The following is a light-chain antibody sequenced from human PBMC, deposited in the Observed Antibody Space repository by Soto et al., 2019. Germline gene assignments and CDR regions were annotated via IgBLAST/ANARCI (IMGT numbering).Light chain of an antibody. V-gene: IGLV2-11*01. CDR2: DVS. CDR1: SSDVGGYNY. CDR3: CSYAGSYSYV. Sequence: QSALTQPRSVSGSPGQSVTISCTGTSSDVGGYNYVSWYQQHPGKAPKLMIYDVSKRPSGVPDRFSGSKSGNTASLTISGLQAEEEADYYFCSYAGSYSYVFGTGTTLTVL. J-gene: IGLJ1*01.